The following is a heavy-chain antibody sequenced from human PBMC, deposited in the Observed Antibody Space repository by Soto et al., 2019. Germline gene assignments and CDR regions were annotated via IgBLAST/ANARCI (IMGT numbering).Heavy chain of an antibody. Sequence: SETLSLTCTVSGGSIRDHYWSWIRQPPGKGLEWSGYIYYSGSTNYNPSLKSRVTISVDTSKNQFSLKLSSVTAADTAVYYCASRRLHIAAAGPSPYYGMDVWGQGTTVNVSS. CDR3: ASRRLHIAAAGPSPYYGMDV. CDR1: GGSIRDHY. J-gene: IGHJ6*02. V-gene: IGHV4-59*11. D-gene: IGHD6-13*01. CDR2: IYYSGST.